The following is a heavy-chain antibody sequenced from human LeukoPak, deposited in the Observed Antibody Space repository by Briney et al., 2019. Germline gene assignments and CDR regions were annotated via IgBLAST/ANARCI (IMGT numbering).Heavy chain of an antibody. CDR3: ARASYVWGSYRYFPLDY. J-gene: IGHJ4*02. Sequence: GESLKISCKGSGYSFTSYWIGWVRQMPGKGLEWMGIIYPGDSDTRYSPSFQGQVTISADKSISTAHLQWSSLKASDTAMYYCARASYVWGSYRYFPLDYWGQGTLVTVSS. CDR1: GYSFTSYW. CDR2: IYPGDSDT. D-gene: IGHD3-16*02. V-gene: IGHV5-51*01.